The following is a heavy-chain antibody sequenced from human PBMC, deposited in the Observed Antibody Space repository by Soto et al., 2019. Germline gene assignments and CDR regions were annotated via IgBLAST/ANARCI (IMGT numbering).Heavy chain of an antibody. Sequence: SETLSLTXTVSGGSISSYYWSWIRQPPGKGLEWIGYIYYSGSTNYNPSLKSRVTISVDTSENQFSLKLSSVTAADTAVYYCERLLSARQPHTYYYYYYMDVWGKGTTVTVS. CDR2: IYYSGST. D-gene: IGHD6-6*01. CDR1: GGSISSYY. CDR3: ERLLSARQPHTYYYYYYMDV. V-gene: IGHV4-59*08. J-gene: IGHJ6*03.